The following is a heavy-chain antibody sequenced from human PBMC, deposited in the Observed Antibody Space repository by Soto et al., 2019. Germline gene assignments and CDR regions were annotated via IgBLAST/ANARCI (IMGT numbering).Heavy chain of an antibody. J-gene: IGHJ6*02. CDR2: ISYDGSNK. D-gene: IGHD6-19*01. CDR1: GFTFSSYA. V-gene: IGHV3-30-3*01. CDR3: ARGQSPFYSYGMDV. Sequence: QVQLVESGGGVVQPGRSLRLSCAASGFTFSSYAMHWVRQAPGKWLEWVAVISYDGSNKYYADSVKGRFTLSRDNSNNTLYLQTNSLRPEDAAVYYCARGQSPFYSYGMDVWGQGTTVTVSS.